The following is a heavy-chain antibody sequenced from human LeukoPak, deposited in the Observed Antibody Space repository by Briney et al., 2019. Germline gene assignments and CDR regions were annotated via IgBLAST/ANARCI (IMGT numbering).Heavy chain of an antibody. CDR1: GFTFSSYS. J-gene: IGHJ3*02. D-gene: IGHD2-15*01. CDR3: AREPSPRVVVAAKHNAFDI. Sequence: GGSLRLSCAASGFTFSSYSMNWVRQAPGKGLEWVSYISSSSSTIYYADSVKGRFTISRDNAKNSLYLQMNSLRAEDTAVYYCAREPSPRVVVAAKHNAFDIWGQGTMVTVSS. CDR2: ISSSSSTI. V-gene: IGHV3-48*04.